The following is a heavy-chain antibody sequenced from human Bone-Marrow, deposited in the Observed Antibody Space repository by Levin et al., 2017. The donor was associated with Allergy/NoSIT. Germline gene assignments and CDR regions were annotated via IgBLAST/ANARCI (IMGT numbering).Heavy chain of an antibody. CDR3: ATREYSNNWFYFDY. V-gene: IGHV3-23*01. CDR2: ISVSGGST. CDR1: GLTFTNYA. D-gene: IGHD6-13*01. J-gene: IGHJ4*02. Sequence: PGGSLRLSCAASGLTFTNYAMAWVRQAPGKGLEWVSAISVSGGSTYYADSVKGRFTISRDNSKNTLFLQMNSLRAEDTAVYYCATREYSNNWFYFDYWGQGTLVTVSS.